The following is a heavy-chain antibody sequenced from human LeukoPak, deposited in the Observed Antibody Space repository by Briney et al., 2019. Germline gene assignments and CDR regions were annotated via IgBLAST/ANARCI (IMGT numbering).Heavy chain of an antibody. CDR2: IYYSGST. Sequence: PQTLSLTCTVSGGSISSGDYYWSWIRQPPGKGLEWIGYIYYSGSTYYNPSLKSRVTISVDTSKNQFSLKLSSVTAADTAVYYCAAYCSSTSCPFDIWGQGTMVTVSS. V-gene: IGHV4-30-4*01. J-gene: IGHJ3*02. D-gene: IGHD2-2*01. CDR3: AAYCSSTSCPFDI. CDR1: GGSISSGDYY.